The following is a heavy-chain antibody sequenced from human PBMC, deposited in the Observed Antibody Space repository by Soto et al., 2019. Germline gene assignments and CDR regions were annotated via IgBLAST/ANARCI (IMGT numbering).Heavy chain of an antibody. Sequence: GSLRLSCAASGFTFSSYAMHWVRQAPGKGLEWVAVISYDGSNKYYADSVKGRFTISRDNSKNTLYLQMNSLRAEDTAVYYCASAKPPYCSSTSCPSYYYYGMDVWGQGTTVTVSS. CDR2: ISYDGSNK. CDR3: ASAKPPYCSSTSCPSYYYYGMDV. V-gene: IGHV3-30-3*01. D-gene: IGHD2-2*01. CDR1: GFTFSSYA. J-gene: IGHJ6*02.